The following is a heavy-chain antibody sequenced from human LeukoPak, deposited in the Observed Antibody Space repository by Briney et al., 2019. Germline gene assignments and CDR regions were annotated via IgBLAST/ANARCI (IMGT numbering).Heavy chain of an antibody. CDR3: ARGPDYGDYVFDY. D-gene: IGHD4-17*01. CDR1: GYTFTTRA. CDR2: INTGDGDT. Sequence: ASVKVSCKASGYTFTTRAIHWVRQAPGQRLEWMGLINTGDGDTLYSQKFQGWVTMTRDTSISTAYMELSRLRSDDTAVYYCARGPDYGDYVFDYWGQGTLVTVSS. J-gene: IGHJ4*02. V-gene: IGHV1-2*04.